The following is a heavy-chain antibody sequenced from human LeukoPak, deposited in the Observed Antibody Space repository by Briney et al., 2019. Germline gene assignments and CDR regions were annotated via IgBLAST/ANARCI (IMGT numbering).Heavy chain of an antibody. D-gene: IGHD3-22*01. CDR1: GFTFSSYG. J-gene: IGHJ4*02. V-gene: IGHV3-30*02. CDR3: AKEYDRSGYEGTGFDY. Sequence: GGSLRLSCAASGFTFSSYGMHWVRQAPGKGLEWVAFIRYDGSNKYYADSVKGRFTISRDNSKKTLNLQMNSLRAEDTAVYYCAKEYDRSGYEGTGFDYWGQGTLVTVSS. CDR2: IRYDGSNK.